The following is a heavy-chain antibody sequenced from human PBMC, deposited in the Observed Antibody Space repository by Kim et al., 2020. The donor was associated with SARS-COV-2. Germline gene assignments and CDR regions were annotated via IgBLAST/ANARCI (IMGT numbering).Heavy chain of an antibody. CDR1: GFTFSSSE. Sequence: GGSLRLSCAASGFTFSSSELNWVRQALGKPLEWVSYISYSVGTIYYADSVKGRFTISRDNAKNSLYLQMNSLRAEDTAVYYCARRQVPDYYFYAMDVWGQGTTVTVSS. V-gene: IGHV3-48*03. J-gene: IGHJ6*02. CDR3: ARRQVPDYYFYAMDV. CDR2: ISYSVGTI.